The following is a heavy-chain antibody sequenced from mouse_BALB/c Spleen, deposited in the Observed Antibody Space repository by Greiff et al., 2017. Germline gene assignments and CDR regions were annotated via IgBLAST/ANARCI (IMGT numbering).Heavy chain of an antibody. V-gene: IGHV1-80*01. D-gene: IGHD2-4*01. CDR2: IYPGDGDT. Sequence: QVHVKQSGAELVRPGSSVKISCKASGYAFSSYWMNWVKQRPGQGLEWIGQIYPGDGDTNYNGKFKGKATLTADKSSSTAYMQLSSLTSEDSAVYFCARDYPGNYYFDYWGQGTTLTVSS. CDR3: ARDYPGNYYFDY. J-gene: IGHJ2*01. CDR1: GYAFSSYW.